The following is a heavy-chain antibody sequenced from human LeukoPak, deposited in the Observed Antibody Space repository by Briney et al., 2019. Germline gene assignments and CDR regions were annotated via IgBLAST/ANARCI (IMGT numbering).Heavy chain of an antibody. V-gene: IGHV3-21*04. CDR3: ARVRGATGAFDI. CDR2: ISSSGSTI. Sequence: GGSLGLSCAASGFTFSSYSMNWVRQAPGKGLEWVSSISSSGSTIYYADSVKGRFTISRDNAKNSLYLQMNSLRAEDTAVYYCARVRGATGAFDIWGQGTMVTVSS. D-gene: IGHD1-26*01. J-gene: IGHJ3*02. CDR1: GFTFSSYS.